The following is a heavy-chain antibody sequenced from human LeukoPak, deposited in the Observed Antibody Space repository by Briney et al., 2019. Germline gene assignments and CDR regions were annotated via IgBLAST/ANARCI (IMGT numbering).Heavy chain of an antibody. V-gene: IGHV3-23*01. J-gene: IGHJ4*02. Sequence: GGSLRLSCAASGFTFSSYAMSWLRQAPGKGLEGVSAISGSGGSTYYADSVKGRFTISRDNSKNTLYLQMNSLRAEDTAVYYCAKDSMIWFGELSAFDYWGQGNLVTVSS. D-gene: IGHD3-10*01. CDR1: GFTFSSYA. CDR2: ISGSGGST. CDR3: AKDSMIWFGELSAFDY.